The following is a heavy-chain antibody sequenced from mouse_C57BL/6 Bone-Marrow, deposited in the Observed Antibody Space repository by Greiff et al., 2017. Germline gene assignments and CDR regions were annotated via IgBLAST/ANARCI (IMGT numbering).Heavy chain of an antibody. CDR2: IYPRDGST. V-gene: IGHV1-85*01. J-gene: IGHJ1*03. CDR1: GYTFTSYD. Sequence: QFQLQQSGPELVKPGASVKLSCKASGYTFTSYDINWVKQRPGQGLECIGWIYPRDGSTKYNEKFKGKATLTVDTSSSTAYMELHSLTSEDAAVYFCARDYGRSYWYFDVWGTGTTVTVSS. D-gene: IGHD1-1*01. CDR3: ARDYGRSYWYFDV.